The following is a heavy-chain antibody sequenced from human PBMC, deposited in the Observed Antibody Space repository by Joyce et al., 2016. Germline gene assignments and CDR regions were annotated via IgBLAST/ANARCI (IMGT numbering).Heavy chain of an antibody. V-gene: IGHV1-24*01. CDR2: VDPEDGDT. CDR3: VTNLAYCGGDCYPDY. Sequence: HVQLVQSGAEVKKPGASVKVSCKVSGYTLSERSMHWVRQAPGKGLEWMGGVDPEDGDTIYAQKFQGRVTMTEDTSTDTVYMELSSLRFEDTAVYYCVTNLAYCGGDCYPDYWGQGTLVTVSS. D-gene: IGHD2-21*02. CDR1: GYTLSERS. J-gene: IGHJ4*02.